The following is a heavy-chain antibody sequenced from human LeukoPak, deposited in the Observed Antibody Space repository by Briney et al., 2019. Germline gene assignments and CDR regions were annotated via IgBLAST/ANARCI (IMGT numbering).Heavy chain of an antibody. D-gene: IGHD1-26*01. CDR2: IYYSGST. CDR3: ARVVGATSSWFDP. J-gene: IGHJ5*02. V-gene: IGHV4-59*01. Sequence: SETLSLTCTFSGGSISSYYWSWIRQPPGKGLEWIGYIYYSGSTNYNPSLKSRVTISVDTSKNQFSLKLSSVTAADTAVYYCARVVGATSSWFDPWGQGTQVTVSS. CDR1: GGSISSYY.